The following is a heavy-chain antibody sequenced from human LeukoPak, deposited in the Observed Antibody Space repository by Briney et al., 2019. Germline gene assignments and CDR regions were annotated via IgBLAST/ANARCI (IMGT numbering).Heavy chain of an antibody. CDR1: GFTFSDYY. CDR2: INSSSSYT. J-gene: IGHJ4*02. CDR3: ARDPYYYGSGSYYTFDY. Sequence: GGSLRLSCAASGFTFSDYYMSWIRQASGKGLEWVSYINSSSSYTNYADSVKGRFTISRDNAKNSLYLQMNSLRAEDTAVYYCARDPYYYGSGSYYTFDYWGQGTLVTVSS. D-gene: IGHD3-10*01. V-gene: IGHV3-11*06.